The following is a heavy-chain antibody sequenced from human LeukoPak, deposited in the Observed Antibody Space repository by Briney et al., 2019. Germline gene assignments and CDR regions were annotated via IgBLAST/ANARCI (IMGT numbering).Heavy chain of an antibody. CDR1: DGSISGHY. Sequence: SETLSLTCTVSDGSISGHYWSWIRQPPGKGLESIGYVYYSGSTNYNPSLKGRVTISLDTSKNQFSLKLSSVTVADTAVYYCARDYYGSGSPPYWGQGTLVTVSS. D-gene: IGHD3-10*01. V-gene: IGHV4-59*11. J-gene: IGHJ4*02. CDR2: VYYSGST. CDR3: ARDYYGSGSPPY.